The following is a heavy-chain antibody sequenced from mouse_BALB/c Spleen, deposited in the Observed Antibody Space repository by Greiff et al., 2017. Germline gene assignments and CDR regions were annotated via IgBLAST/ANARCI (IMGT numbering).Heavy chain of an antibody. CDR1: GFTFSSYA. J-gene: IGHJ3*01. V-gene: IGHV5-6-5*01. CDR2: ISSGGST. D-gene: IGHD2-2*01. Sequence: EVQLVEPGGGLVKPGGSLKLSCAASGFTFSSYAMSWVRQTPGKRLEWVASISSGGSTYYPDSVKGRLTISRDNARNILSLQMSSLRSEDTAMYYCARGVVTRFAYWGQGTLVTVSA. CDR3: ARGVVTRFAY.